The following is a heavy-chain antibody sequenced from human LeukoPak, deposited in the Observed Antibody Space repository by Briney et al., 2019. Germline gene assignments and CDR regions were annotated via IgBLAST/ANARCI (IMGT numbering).Heavy chain of an antibody. D-gene: IGHD3-22*01. CDR3: ARDAPYYYDSSGYYSY. CDR1: GFTFSRHY. CDR2: INGVGTDR. V-gene: IGHV3-74*01. J-gene: IGHJ4*02. Sequence: GGSLRLSCAASGFTFSRHYMHWVRQAPGKGLVWVSRINGVGTDRIYADSVKGRFTISRDNAKNTLYLQMNSLRVEDTAMYYCARDAPYYYDSSGYYSYWGQGTLVTVSS.